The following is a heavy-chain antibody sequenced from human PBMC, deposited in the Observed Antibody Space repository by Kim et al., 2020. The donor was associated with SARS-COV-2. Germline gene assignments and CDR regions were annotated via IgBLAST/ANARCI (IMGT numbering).Heavy chain of an antibody. CDR1: GFTFENYG. J-gene: IGHJ4*02. D-gene: IGHD3-10*01. CDR2: MSGRGPDT. CDR3: AKVSAGSGSYYNLPLDY. Sequence: GGSLRLSCIASGFTFENYGMSWVRRAPGKGLEWVSGMSGRGPDTYYADSVKGRFSISRDNSKNTLFLQMNSLRAQDTALYYCAKVSAGSGSYYNLPLDYWGRGTLVTVSS. V-gene: IGHV3-23*01.